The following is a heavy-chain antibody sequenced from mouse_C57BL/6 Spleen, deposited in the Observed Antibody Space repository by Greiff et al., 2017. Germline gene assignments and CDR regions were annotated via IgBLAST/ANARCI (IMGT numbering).Heavy chain of an antibody. CDR1: GYTFTDYN. J-gene: IGHJ2*01. D-gene: IGHD1-1*01. V-gene: IGHV1-22*01. CDR2: INPNNGGT. CDR3: ARRVYYGSSYYFDY. Sequence: EVQLVESGPELVKPGASVKMSCKASGYTFTDYNMHWVKQSHGKSLEWIGYINPNNGGTSYNQKFKGKATLTVNKSSSTAYMELRSLTSEDSAVYYCARRVYYGSSYYFDYWGQGTTLTVSS.